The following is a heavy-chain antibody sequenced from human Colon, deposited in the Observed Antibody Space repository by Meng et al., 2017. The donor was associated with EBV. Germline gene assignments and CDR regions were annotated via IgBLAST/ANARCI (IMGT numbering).Heavy chain of an antibody. CDR3: ATQESRDGHNPY. J-gene: IGHJ4*02. D-gene: IGHD5-24*01. V-gene: IGHV4-4*02. CDR1: GASVSSSYW. CDR2: MYHSGTT. Sequence: QVGRQEAGPGLVKPSETLSLTCTVSGASVSSSYWWTWVRQSPGKGLEWIGEMYHSGTTNYNPSLKSRVTISMGKSNNQLSLKLNSVTAADTAVYYCATQESRDGHNPYWGQGTLVTVSS.